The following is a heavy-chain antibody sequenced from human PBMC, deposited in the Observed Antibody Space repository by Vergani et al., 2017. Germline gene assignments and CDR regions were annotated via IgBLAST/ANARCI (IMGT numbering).Heavy chain of an antibody. CDR3: ARDRDNWNRRDYYYYMDV. V-gene: IGHV4-61*02. J-gene: IGHJ6*03. D-gene: IGHD1-20*01. CDR1: GGSISSGSYY. Sequence: QVQLQESGPGLVKPSQTLSLTCTVSGGSISSGSYYWSWIRQPAGKGLEWIGRIYTSGSTNYNPSLKSRVTMSVDTSKNQFSLKLSSVTAADTAVYYCARDRDNWNRRDYYYYMDVWGKGTTVTVSS. CDR2: IYTSGST.